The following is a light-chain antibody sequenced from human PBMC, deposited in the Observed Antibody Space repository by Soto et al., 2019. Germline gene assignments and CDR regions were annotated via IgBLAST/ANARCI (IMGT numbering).Light chain of an antibody. J-gene: IGKJ2*01. Sequence: DIVMTQSPDSLAVSLGERATINCKSSQSVLYSSNNENYLAWYQQKPGQPPKLLIYWASTRESGVSDRFSGSGSGTDFTLTICSLQAEDVAVYYCQQYYSTPVTFGQGTKLEIK. V-gene: IGKV4-1*01. CDR2: WAS. CDR1: QSVLYSSNNENY. CDR3: QQYYSTPVT.